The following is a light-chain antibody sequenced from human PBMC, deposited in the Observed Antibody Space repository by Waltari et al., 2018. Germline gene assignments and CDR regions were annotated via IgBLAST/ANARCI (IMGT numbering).Light chain of an antibody. CDR1: QGISSY. J-gene: IGKJ3*01. V-gene: IGKV1-9*01. CDR2: AAS. Sequence: DIQLTQSPSFLSASVGDRVTITCRASQGISSYLAWYQQKPGNTPKLLIYAASTLQSGVPSRFSGSGSGTEFTLTISSLQPEEFATYYCQQLNSYLFTFGPGTKVDIK. CDR3: QQLNSYLFT.